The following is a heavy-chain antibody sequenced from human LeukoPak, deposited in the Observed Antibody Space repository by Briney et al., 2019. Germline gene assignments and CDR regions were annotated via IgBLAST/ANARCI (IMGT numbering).Heavy chain of an antibody. CDR2: IYYSGST. D-gene: IGHD6-13*01. V-gene: IGHV4-59*08. CDR1: GGSISNYY. J-gene: IGHJ3*02. Sequence: SETLSLTCTVSGGSISNYYWSWIRQSPGKGLEGIGYIYYSGSTNYNPSLKSRVTISVDTSKNQFSLKLSSVTAADTAVYYCARHGKQLANYAFDIWGQGTMVTVSA. CDR3: ARHGKQLANYAFDI.